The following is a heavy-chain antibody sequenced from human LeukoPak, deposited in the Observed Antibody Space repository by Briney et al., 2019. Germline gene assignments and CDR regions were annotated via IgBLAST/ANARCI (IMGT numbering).Heavy chain of an antibody. CDR3: AGVDTAMGPGAFDV. Sequence: GGSLRLSCAASGFTFSSYIMNWVRQAPGKGLEWVSSISSSSSYIYYADSMKGQFTISRDNAKNSLFLQMNSLRAEDTALYYCAGVDTAMGPGAFDVWGQGTMVTVSS. CDR1: GFTFSSYI. D-gene: IGHD5-18*01. V-gene: IGHV3-21*01. CDR2: ISSSSSYI. J-gene: IGHJ3*01.